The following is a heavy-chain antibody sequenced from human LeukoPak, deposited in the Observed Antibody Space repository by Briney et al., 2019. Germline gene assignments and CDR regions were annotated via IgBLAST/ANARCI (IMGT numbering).Heavy chain of an antibody. V-gene: IGHV5-51*01. CDR1: GYSFTSYW. Sequence: GESLKISCKGSGYSFTSYWIGWVRQMPGKGLEWMGIIYPGDSDTRYSPSFQGQVTISADKSIRTAYLQWSSLKASDTAMYYCARPNITSYYDSRGYDAFDVWGQGTMVTVSS. CDR3: ARPNITSYYDSRGYDAFDV. CDR2: IYPGDSDT. J-gene: IGHJ3*01. D-gene: IGHD3-22*01.